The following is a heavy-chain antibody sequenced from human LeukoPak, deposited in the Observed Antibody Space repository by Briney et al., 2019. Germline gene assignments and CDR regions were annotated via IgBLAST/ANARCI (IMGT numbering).Heavy chain of an antibody. CDR1: YGSISNYD. CDR2: IYSSGST. Sequence: PSETLSLTCTVSYGSISNYDWSWIRQTPGKGLEWVGYIYSSGSTSYNPSLKSRVTISVDTSKNQFSLKLSSVTAADTAVYYCARLESELTVYYDSRGYKTLAYKYYMDAWGKGTTVTVSS. J-gene: IGHJ6*03. CDR3: ARLESELTVYYDSRGYKTLAYKYYMDA. D-gene: IGHD3-22*01. V-gene: IGHV4-59*08.